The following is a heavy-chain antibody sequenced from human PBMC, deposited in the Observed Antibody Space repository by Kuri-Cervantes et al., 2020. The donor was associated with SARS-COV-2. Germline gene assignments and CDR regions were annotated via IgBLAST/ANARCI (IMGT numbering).Heavy chain of an antibody. V-gene: IGHV1-2*02. CDR2: INPNSGGT. Sequence: ASVKVSCKASGYNFSAYYIHWVRQAPGQGLEWMGWINPNSGGTNYAQKFQGRVTMTGDTSISTAYMQLSRLRSDDTALYYCARDFSGVYDITGERDAFDVWGQGTRVT. D-gene: IGHD2-8*01. CDR1: GYNFSAYY. J-gene: IGHJ3*01. CDR3: ARDFSGVYDITGERDAFDV.